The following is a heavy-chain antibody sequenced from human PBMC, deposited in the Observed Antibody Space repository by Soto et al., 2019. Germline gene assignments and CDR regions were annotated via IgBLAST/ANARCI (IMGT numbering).Heavy chain of an antibody. J-gene: IGHJ6*02. CDR3: ARYASPSVIYYYSGMDV. CDR2: IYPGDSDT. D-gene: IGHD2-2*01. CDR1: GYSFTSYW. Sequence: GESLKISCKGSGYSFTSYWIGWVRQMPGKGLEWMGIIYPGDSDTRYSPSFQGQVTISADKSISTAYLQWSSLKASDTATYYCARYASPSVIYYYSGMDVWGQGTTVTVSS. V-gene: IGHV5-51*01.